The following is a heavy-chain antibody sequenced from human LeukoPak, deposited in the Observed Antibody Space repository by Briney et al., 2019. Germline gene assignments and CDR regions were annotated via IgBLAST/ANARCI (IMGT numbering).Heavy chain of an antibody. J-gene: IGHJ4*02. CDR1: GGTFSSYA. Sequence: EASVKVSCKASGGTFSSYAISWVRQAPGQGLEWMGGIIPTFGTANYAQKFQGRVTVTTDESTSTAYMELSSLRSEDTAVYYCALSSPYCSSTSCSHDYWGQGTLVTVSS. V-gene: IGHV1-69*05. D-gene: IGHD2-2*01. CDR2: IIPTFGTA. CDR3: ALSSPYCSSTSCSHDY.